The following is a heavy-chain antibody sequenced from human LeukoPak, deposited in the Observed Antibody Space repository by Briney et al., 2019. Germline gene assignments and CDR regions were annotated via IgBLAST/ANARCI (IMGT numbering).Heavy chain of an antibody. CDR3: ARGLDYLDY. V-gene: IGHV3-30-3*01. Sequence: QSGGSLRLSCAASGFTFSSYAMHWVRQAPGKGLEWVAVISYDGSNKYYADSVKGRFTVSRDNSKNTLYLQMNSLRAEDTAVYYCARGLDYLDYWGQGTLVTVSS. J-gene: IGHJ4*02. CDR2: ISYDGSNK. CDR1: GFTFSSYA.